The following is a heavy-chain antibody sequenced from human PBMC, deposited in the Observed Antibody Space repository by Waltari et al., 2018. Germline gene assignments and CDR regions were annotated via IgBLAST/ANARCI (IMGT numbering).Heavy chain of an antibody. V-gene: IGHV3-23*01. CDR1: GFTFSSYA. CDR2: ISGSGGST. J-gene: IGHJ4*02. D-gene: IGHD3-22*01. CDR3: AKDLYAYYYDSSGYYVN. Sequence: EVQLLESGGGLVQPGGSLRLSCAASGFTFSSYAMSWVRQAPGRGVEWVSAISGSGGSTYYADSVKGRFTISRDNSKNTLYLQMNSLRAEDTAVYYCAKDLYAYYYDSSGYYVNWGQGTLVTVSS.